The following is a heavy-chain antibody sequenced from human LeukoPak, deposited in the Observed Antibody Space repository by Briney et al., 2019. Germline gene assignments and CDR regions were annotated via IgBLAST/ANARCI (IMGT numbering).Heavy chain of an antibody. Sequence: SQTLSLTCAISGDSVSSNSAAWNWIRQSPSRGLEWLGRTYYRSKWYNDYAVSAKSRITINPDTSKNQFSLQLNSVTPEDTAVYYCARSPYCSGGSCQDNWFDPWGQGTLVTVSS. J-gene: IGHJ5*02. V-gene: IGHV6-1*01. CDR1: GDSVSSNSAA. CDR3: ARSPYCSGGSCQDNWFDP. D-gene: IGHD2-15*01. CDR2: TYYRSKWYN.